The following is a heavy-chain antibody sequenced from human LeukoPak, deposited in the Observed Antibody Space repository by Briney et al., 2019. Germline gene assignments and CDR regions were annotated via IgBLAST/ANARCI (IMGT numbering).Heavy chain of an antibody. CDR1: GFTVSSNY. CDR2: IYSGGST. V-gene: IGHV3-66*01. CDR3: ARNKDEYGMDV. J-gene: IGHJ6*02. Sequence: GGSLRLSCAASGFTVSSNYMSWVRQAPGKGLEWVSVIYSGGSTYYADSVKGRFTISRDNSKNTLYLQMNSLRAEDTAVYYCARNKDEYGMDVWGQGTTVTVSS.